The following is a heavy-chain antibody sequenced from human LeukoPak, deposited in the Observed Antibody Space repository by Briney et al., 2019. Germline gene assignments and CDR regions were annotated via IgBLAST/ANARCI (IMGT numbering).Heavy chain of an antibody. CDR1: GGSISSSSYY. CDR2: IYYNGNT. J-gene: IGHJ4*02. CDR3: ATPGLARAY. V-gene: IGHV4-39*01. Sequence: SETLSLTCTVSGGSISSSSYYWGWIRQPPGKGLEWIGSIYYNGNTYYNASLKSRVTISGDTSKNQFSLILSSVTAADTAVYYCATPGLARAYWGQGTLVTVSS.